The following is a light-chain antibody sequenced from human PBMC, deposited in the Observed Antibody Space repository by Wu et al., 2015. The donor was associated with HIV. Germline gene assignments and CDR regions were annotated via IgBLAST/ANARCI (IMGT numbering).Light chain of an antibody. CDR2: ESY. CDR1: QTIYDNY. V-gene: IGKV3-20*01. J-gene: IGKJ5*01. Sequence: EIILTQSPALVSLSVGDTVTLSCRASQTIYDNYVAWYQQKVGQAPRLLIHESYKRAAGVPDRVRWQVGLGQISLSVLTDWSLKTLHYYFCQQYRGSPITFGQGTRLEI. CDR3: QQYRGSPIT.